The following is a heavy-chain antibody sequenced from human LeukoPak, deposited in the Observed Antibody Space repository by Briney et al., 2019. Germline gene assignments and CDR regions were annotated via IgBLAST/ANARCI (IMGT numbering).Heavy chain of an antibody. Sequence: SETLSLTCAVYGGSFSGYYWSWIRQPPGKGLEWIGEINHSGSTNYNPSLKSRVTISVDTSKNQLSLKLSSVTAADTAVYYCARGPIDIVATTYYYYGMDVWGQGTTVTVSS. D-gene: IGHD5-12*01. CDR3: ARGPIDIVATTYYYYGMDV. CDR1: GGSFSGYY. J-gene: IGHJ6*02. CDR2: INHSGST. V-gene: IGHV4-34*01.